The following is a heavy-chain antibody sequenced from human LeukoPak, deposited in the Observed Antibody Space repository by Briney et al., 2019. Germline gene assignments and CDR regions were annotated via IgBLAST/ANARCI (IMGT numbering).Heavy chain of an antibody. V-gene: IGHV3-73*01. CDR3: TRHSGMDV. CDR1: GFTFSGSA. CDR2: IRSKANSYAT. Sequence: GGSLSLSCAASGFTFSGSAMHWVRQASGKGLEWVGRIRSKANSYATAYAVSVKGRFTISKDDSKNTAYLQMNSLKTEDTAVYYCTRHSGMDVWGQGTTVTVSS. J-gene: IGHJ6*02.